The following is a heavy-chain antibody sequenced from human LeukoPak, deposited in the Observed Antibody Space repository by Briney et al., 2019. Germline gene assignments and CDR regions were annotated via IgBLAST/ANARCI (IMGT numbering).Heavy chain of an antibody. Sequence: GGSLRLSCAASGFTFSSYAMSWVRQAPGKGLEWVSAISGSGGSTYYADSVKGRFTISRDNSKNTLYLQMNSLRAEDTAVYYCAKDHHDFWSGYYYFDYWGQGTLATVSS. J-gene: IGHJ4*02. CDR3: AKDHHDFWSGYYYFDY. CDR2: ISGSGGST. D-gene: IGHD3-3*01. CDR1: GFTFSSYA. V-gene: IGHV3-23*01.